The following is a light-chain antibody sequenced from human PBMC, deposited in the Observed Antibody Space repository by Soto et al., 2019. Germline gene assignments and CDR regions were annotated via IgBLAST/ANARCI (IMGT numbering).Light chain of an antibody. CDR2: TNT. CDR3: AAWDDSLNSVI. J-gene: IGLJ2*01. V-gene: IGLV1-44*01. CDR1: RSNIGTNP. Sequence: QSVLTQPPSASGTPGQSVSISCSGSRSNIGTNPVNWYQQLPGTAPHLLFYTNTQRPSGVPDRFSASKSGTSASLAISGLQSEDEADYYCAAWDDSLNSVIFGGGTKLTVL.